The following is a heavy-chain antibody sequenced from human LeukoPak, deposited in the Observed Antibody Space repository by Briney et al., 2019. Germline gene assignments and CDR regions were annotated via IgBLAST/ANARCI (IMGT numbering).Heavy chain of an antibody. CDR3: AREGGRFGGYYFDY. J-gene: IGHJ4*02. V-gene: IGHV1-69*06. CDR2: IIPIFGTA. D-gene: IGHD3-10*01. Sequence: EASVKVSCKASGGTFSSYAISWVRQAPGQGLEWMGGIIPIFGTANYAQKFQGRVTITADKSTSTAYMELSSLRSEDTAVYYCAREGGRFGGYYFDYWGQGTLVTVSS. CDR1: GGTFSSYA.